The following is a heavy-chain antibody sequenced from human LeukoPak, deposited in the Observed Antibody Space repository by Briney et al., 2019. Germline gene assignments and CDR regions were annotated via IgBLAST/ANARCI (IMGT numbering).Heavy chain of an antibody. D-gene: IGHD2-15*01. CDR3: AKTMEDIVVVVAAKDYYMDV. CDR1: GFTFSSYA. J-gene: IGHJ6*03. Sequence: GGSLRLSCAASGFTFSSYAMSWVRQAPGKGLEWVSAISGSGGSTYYADSVKGRFTISRDNSKNTLYLQMNSLRAEDTAVYYCAKTMEDIVVVVAAKDYYMDVWGKGTTVTVSS. V-gene: IGHV3-23*01. CDR2: ISGSGGST.